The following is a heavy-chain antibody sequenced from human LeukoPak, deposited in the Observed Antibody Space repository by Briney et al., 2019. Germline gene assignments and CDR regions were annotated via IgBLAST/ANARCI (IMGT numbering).Heavy chain of an antibody. J-gene: IGHJ6*03. D-gene: IGHD1-20*01. CDR1: GFTFSSYE. V-gene: IGHV3-48*03. CDR3: AXEGRITGTTIHESGRDYYYYMDV. CDR2: ISSSGSTI. Sequence: PGGSLRLSCAASGFTFSSYEMNWVRQAPGKGLEWVSYISSSGSTIYYADSVKGRFTISRDNAKNSLYLQMNSLRAEDTAVYYXAXEGRITGTTIHESGRDYYYYMDVWGKGTTVTVSS.